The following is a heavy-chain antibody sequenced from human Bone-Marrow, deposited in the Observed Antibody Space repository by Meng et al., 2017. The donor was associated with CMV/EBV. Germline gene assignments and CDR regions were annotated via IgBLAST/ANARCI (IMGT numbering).Heavy chain of an antibody. J-gene: IGHJ4*02. D-gene: IGHD3-10*01. CDR1: GGSISSTNYY. V-gene: IGHV4-39*01. Sequence: SETLSLTCTVSGGSISSTNYYWAWIRQSPGKGLEWIGSIFYSGSTYYNPSLKSRVTISVDTSKNQFSLKLTSVTAADTAVYYCATLGGPMGRGYFDYWGQGTLVTVS. CDR3: ATLGGPMGRGYFDY. CDR2: IFYSGST.